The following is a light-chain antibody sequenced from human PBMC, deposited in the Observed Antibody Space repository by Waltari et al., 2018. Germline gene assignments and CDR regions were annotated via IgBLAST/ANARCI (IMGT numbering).Light chain of an antibody. J-gene: IGKJ1*01. Sequence: DIVLTQFPGTVAFSHGERATPSCRASQSVSRVFAWYQQKPGQAPRLLTYGASIRATGIPDRFSGGGSGTDFSLTISRLEPEDSASYYCQHYVTLPVTFGQGIKVEIK. CDR1: QSVSRVF. V-gene: IGKV3-20*01. CDR3: QHYVTLPVT. CDR2: GAS.